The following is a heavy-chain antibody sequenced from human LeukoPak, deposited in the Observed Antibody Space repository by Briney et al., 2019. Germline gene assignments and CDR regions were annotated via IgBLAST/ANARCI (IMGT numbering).Heavy chain of an antibody. D-gene: IGHD5-24*01. Sequence: ASVKVSCKASGGTFSSYAISWVRQAPGQGLEWMGGIIPIFGTANYAQKFQGRVTITADKSTSTAYMELSSLRSEDTAVYYCAREPRDGYNILYYYYYMDVWGKGTTVTISS. J-gene: IGHJ6*03. CDR1: GGTFSSYA. V-gene: IGHV1-69*06. CDR2: IIPIFGTA. CDR3: AREPRDGYNILYYYYYMDV.